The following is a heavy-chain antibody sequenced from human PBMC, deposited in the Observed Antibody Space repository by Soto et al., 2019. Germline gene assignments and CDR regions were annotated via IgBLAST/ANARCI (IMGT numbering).Heavy chain of an antibody. D-gene: IGHD2-2*01. CDR2: ISAYNGNT. CDR3: ARVPVRYCSSTSCYRGRLDP. J-gene: IGHJ5*02. Sequence: SVKVSWKASGYTFTSYGISWVRQAPGQGLEWMGWISAYNGNTNYAQKLQGRVTMTTDTSTSTAYMELRSLRSDATAVYYCARVPVRYCSSTSCYRGRLDPWGQGTRVTVSS. V-gene: IGHV1-18*01. CDR1: GYTFTSYG.